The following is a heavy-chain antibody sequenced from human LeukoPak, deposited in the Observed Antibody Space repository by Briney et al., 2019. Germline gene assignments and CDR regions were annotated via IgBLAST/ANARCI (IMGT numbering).Heavy chain of an antibody. CDR3: AVGVPAAYDAFDI. CDR2: IYYSGST. J-gene: IGHJ3*02. CDR1: GGSISSYY. V-gene: IGHV4-59*01. D-gene: IGHD2-2*01. Sequence: SETLSLTCTVSGGSISSYYWSWIRQPPGKGLEWIGYIYYSGSTNYNPSLKSRVTISVDTSKNQFSLKLSSVTAADTAVYYCAVGVPAAYDAFDIWGQGTMVTVSS.